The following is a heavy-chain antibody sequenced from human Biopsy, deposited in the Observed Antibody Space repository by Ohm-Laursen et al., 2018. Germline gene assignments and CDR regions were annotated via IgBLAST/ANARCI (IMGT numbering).Heavy chain of an antibody. CDR3: AKDQPDLAVVVAAHWYFDL. CDR1: GFIFKSYG. CDR2: ISDIGSST. Sequence: SLRLSCAASGFIFKSYGMHWVRQAPGKGLEWVSAISDIGSSTFYSDSVKGRFTISRDNSKKTLYLQMNSLRAEDTAIYYCAKDQPDLAVVVAAHWYFDLWGRGTLVTVSS. D-gene: IGHD2-15*01. V-gene: IGHV3-23*01. J-gene: IGHJ2*01.